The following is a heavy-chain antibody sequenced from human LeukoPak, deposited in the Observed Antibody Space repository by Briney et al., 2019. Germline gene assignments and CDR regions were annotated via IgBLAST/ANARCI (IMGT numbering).Heavy chain of an antibody. CDR1: GGSITSYY. D-gene: IGHD1-26*01. CDR2: VYYSGIT. CDR3: ARHAIYSGGYSYWFDP. V-gene: IGHV4-59*08. Sequence: SETLSLTCTVSGGSITSYYGSWIRQPPGKGLEWIAFVYYSGITNYNPSLKSRASISVDTSKNLCSLRLSSVTAADTAGYYCARHAIYSGGYSYWFDPWGLGTLVTVSS. J-gene: IGHJ5*02.